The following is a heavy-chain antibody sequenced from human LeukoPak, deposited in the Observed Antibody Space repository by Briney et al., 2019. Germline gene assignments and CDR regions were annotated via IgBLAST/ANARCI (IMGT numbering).Heavy chain of an antibody. D-gene: IGHD6-19*01. CDR2: TYSSGST. Sequence: GGSLRLSCAASGFTFSNAWMSWVRQAPGKGLEWVSLTYSSGSTDYADSVKGRFTISRGNSKNTLYLQMNSLRPDDTAVYYCPRGISTSGWLDYWGQGTLLTVSS. CDR1: GFTFSNAW. V-gene: IGHV3-53*01. J-gene: IGHJ4*02. CDR3: PRGISTSGWLDY.